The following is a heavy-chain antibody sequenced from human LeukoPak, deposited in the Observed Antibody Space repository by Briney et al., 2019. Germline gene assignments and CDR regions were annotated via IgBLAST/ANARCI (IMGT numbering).Heavy chain of an antibody. CDR3: AREPGIAAAGSFDY. V-gene: IGHV3-21*01. D-gene: IGHD6-13*01. CDR1: GFTFSSYS. CDR2: ISSSSRDI. J-gene: IGHJ4*02. Sequence: GGSQRLSCAASGFTFSSYSMNGVRQATGKGVEWVSSISSSSRDIYYADSVKGRFTISRDNAKNSLYLQMNSLRAEDTAVYYCAREPGIAAAGSFDYWGQGTLVTVSS.